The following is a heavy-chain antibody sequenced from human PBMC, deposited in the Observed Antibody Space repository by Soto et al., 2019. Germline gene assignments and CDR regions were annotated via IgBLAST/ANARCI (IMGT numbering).Heavy chain of an antibody. J-gene: IGHJ5*02. D-gene: IGHD2-21*01. CDR3: ARDGLPQGIPLRLFAP. Sequence: QVQLVQSGAEVKKPGASVKVSCKASGYTFTSYGISWVRQAPGQGLEWMGWISAYNGNTNYAQNLQGRVTMTTDTSTSTADMELRSLRSDDTAVYYCARDGLPQGIPLRLFAPWGQGTPVTVSS. CDR1: GYTFTSYG. CDR2: ISAYNGNT. V-gene: IGHV1-18*01.